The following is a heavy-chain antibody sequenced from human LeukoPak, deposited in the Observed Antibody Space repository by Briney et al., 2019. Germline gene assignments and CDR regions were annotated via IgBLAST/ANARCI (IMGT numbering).Heavy chain of an antibody. V-gene: IGHV3-53*01. CDR3: ARGGTTGTTDDRYYFDY. Sequence: GGSLRLFCAASGFTVSSNYMSWVRQAPGKGLEWVSVIYSGGSTYYADSVKGRFTISRDNSKNTLYLQMNSLRAEDTAVYYCARGGTTGTTDDRYYFDYWGQGTLVTVSS. D-gene: IGHD1-1*01. CDR2: IYSGGST. CDR1: GFTVSSNY. J-gene: IGHJ4*02.